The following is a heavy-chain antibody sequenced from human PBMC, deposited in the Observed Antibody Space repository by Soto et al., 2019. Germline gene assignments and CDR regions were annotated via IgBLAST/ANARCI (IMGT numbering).Heavy chain of an antibody. Sequence: QVQLVQSEAEVKKPGSSVKVSCKASGGTFSSYAISWVRQAPGQGLEWMGGIIPIFGTANYAQKFQGRVTITADESTSTAYMELSSLRSEDTAVYYCARVGVEMATMRPGYYYGMDVWGQGTTVTVSS. J-gene: IGHJ6*02. CDR3: ARVGVEMATMRPGYYYGMDV. CDR2: IIPIFGTA. V-gene: IGHV1-69*01. CDR1: GGTFSSYA. D-gene: IGHD5-12*01.